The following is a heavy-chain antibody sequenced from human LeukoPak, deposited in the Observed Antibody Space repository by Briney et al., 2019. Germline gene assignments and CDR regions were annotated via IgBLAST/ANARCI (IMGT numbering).Heavy chain of an antibody. D-gene: IGHD3-9*01. Sequence: SETLSLTCAVYGGSFSGYYWSWIRQPPGKGLGWIGEINHSGSTNYNPSLKSRVTISVDTSKNQFSLKLSSVTAADTAVYYCARVLRYFDWSRTQFDYWGQGTLVTVSS. CDR2: INHSGST. V-gene: IGHV4-34*01. J-gene: IGHJ4*02. CDR3: ARVLRYFDWSRTQFDY. CDR1: GGSFSGYY.